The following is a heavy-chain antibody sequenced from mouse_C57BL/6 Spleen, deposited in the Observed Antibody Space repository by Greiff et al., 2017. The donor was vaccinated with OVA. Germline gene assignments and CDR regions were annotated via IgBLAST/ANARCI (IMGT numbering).Heavy chain of an antibody. CDR3: TSDRC. J-gene: IGHJ2*01. V-gene: IGHV1-15*01. Sequence: QVQLQQSGAELVRPGASVTLSCKASGYTFTDYEMHWVKQTPVHGLEWIGAIDPETGGTAYNQKFKGKAILTADKSSSTAYFELRSLASEDSAVYYCTSDRCWGQGTTLTFAT. CDR2: IDPETGGT. CDR1: GYTFTDYE.